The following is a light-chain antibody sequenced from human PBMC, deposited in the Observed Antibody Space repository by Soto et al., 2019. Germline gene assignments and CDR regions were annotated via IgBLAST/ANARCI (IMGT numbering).Light chain of an antibody. CDR2: GAF. J-gene: IGKJ1*01. CDR1: QSVSTN. Sequence: EIVMTQSPGTLSLSPGERATLSCRASQSVSTNLAWYQQIPGQAPRLLIYGAFTRATGIPARFSGSGTGTEFTLTISSLESEEFAVYYGQQYNDSPQTFGLGTKVEIK. CDR3: QQYNDSPQT. V-gene: IGKV3-15*01.